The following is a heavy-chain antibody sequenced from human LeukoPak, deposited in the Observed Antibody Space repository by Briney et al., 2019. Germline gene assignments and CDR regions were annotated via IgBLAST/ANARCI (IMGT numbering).Heavy chain of an antibody. CDR1: GFTLSNYV. V-gene: IGHV3-23*01. J-gene: IGHJ4*02. D-gene: IGHD6-6*01. CDR3: AKGSATARPYYFDY. CDR2: ITGTSDST. Sequence: PGGSLRLSCAASGFTLSNYVMSWVRQAPGKGLEWVAAITGTSDSTYHADSVKGRLTISRDNSRTTLSLQMNSLRAEDTAVYYCAKGSATARPYYFDYWGQGTLVTVSS.